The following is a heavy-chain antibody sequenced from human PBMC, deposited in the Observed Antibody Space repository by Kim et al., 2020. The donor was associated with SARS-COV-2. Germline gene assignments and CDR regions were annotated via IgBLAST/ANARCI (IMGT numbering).Heavy chain of an antibody. V-gene: IGHV1-46*01. CDR3: ARGGSYYYGSGNWFDP. Sequence: KFQGRVTMTMDTSTSTVYMELSSLRSEDTAVYYCARGGSYYYGSGNWFDPWGQGTLVTVSS. D-gene: IGHD3-10*01. J-gene: IGHJ5*02.